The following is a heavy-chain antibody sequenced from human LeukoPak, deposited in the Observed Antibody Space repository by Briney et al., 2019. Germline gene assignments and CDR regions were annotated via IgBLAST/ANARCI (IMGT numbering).Heavy chain of an antibody. V-gene: IGHV4-4*09. CDR1: GGSVTMYD. Sequence: PSETLSLTCTVSGGSVTMYDWSWLRQPPGKGLEWIGYIDSSRITNYNPSLKSRITISVDMSKSQISLILTSVTAADTAVYYCAGHRFHSGGPLFDPWGQGTLVTVSS. J-gene: IGHJ5*02. D-gene: IGHD3-16*02. CDR3: AGHRFHSGGPLFDP. CDR2: IDSSRIT.